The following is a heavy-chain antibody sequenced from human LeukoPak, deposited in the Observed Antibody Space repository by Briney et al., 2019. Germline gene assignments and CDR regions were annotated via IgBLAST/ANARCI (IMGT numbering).Heavy chain of an antibody. Sequence: GGSLRLSCAASGFTFSNYDMYWVRQATGKGLEWVSRIGTAGDTYYPGSVKGRFTISRENAKNSLYLQMNSLRAGDTAVYYCARDAGSREFDCWGQGTLVTVSS. CDR2: IGTAGDT. J-gene: IGHJ4*02. CDR3: ARDAGSREFDC. V-gene: IGHV3-13*04. CDR1: GFTFSNYD. D-gene: IGHD1-26*01.